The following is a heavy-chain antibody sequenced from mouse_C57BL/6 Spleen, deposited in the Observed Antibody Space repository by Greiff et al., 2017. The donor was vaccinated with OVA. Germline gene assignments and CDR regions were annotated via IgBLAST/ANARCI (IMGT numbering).Heavy chain of an antibody. Sequence: EVQVVESEGGLVQPGSSMKLSCTASGFTFSDYYMAWVRQVPEKGLEWVANINYDGSSTYYLDSLKSRFIISRDNAKNILYLQMSSLKSEDTATYYCARDRYGSIFDYWGQGTTLTVSS. V-gene: IGHV5-16*01. CDR1: GFTFSDYY. CDR2: INYDGSST. J-gene: IGHJ2*01. CDR3: ARDRYGSIFDY. D-gene: IGHD1-1*01.